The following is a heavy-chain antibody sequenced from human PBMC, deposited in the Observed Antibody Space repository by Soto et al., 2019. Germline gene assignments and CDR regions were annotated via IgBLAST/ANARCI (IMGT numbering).Heavy chain of an antibody. D-gene: IGHD6-19*01. CDR2: ISPYSVNI. Sequence: QVQLVQSGGEVKKPGASVKVSCKATGYIFTNYDIGWVRQATGQGLEWMGWISPYSVNINYTQKVQGRVTLTTDTSTSTANMELRSLRSDDTAVYFWVRFASSGWYTGGYWGQGTLVTVSS. CDR1: GYIFTNYD. V-gene: IGHV1-18*01. CDR3: VRFASSGWYTGGY. J-gene: IGHJ4*02.